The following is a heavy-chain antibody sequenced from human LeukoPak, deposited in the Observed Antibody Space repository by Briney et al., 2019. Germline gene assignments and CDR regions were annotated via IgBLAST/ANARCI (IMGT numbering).Heavy chain of an antibody. V-gene: IGHV3-21*06. CDR2: TTSSSSYI. CDR1: GFTFSSYN. D-gene: IGHD3-9*01. CDR3: ARGTPYYDILTGYYKRGAFDV. J-gene: IGHJ3*01. Sequence: GGSLRLSCAASGFTFSSYNMNWVRQAPGKGLEWVSSTTSSSSYIYYADSVKGRFTISRDNAKNSLYLQMNSLRAEDTAVYYCARGTPYYDILTGYYKRGAFDVWGQGTMVTVSS.